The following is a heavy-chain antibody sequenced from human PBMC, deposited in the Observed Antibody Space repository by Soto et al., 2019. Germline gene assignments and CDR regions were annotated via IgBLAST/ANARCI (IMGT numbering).Heavy chain of an antibody. CDR3: AKDRAIGWYSAFDY. CDR1: GFSFSNYA. Sequence: EVQLLESGGGLVQPGGSLRLSCTTSGFSFSNYAMSWVRQAPGKGLEWVSAITSRADSTYSADSVKGRFTISRDNSQSTLYLQMTGLRAEDTAVYFCAKDRAIGWYSAFDYWGQGALVTVSS. CDR2: ITSRADST. J-gene: IGHJ4*02. V-gene: IGHV3-23*01. D-gene: IGHD6-19*01.